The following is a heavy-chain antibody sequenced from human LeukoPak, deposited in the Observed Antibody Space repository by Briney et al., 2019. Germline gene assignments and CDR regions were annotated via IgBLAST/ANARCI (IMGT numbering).Heavy chain of an antibody. Sequence: SETLSLTCTVSGGSISSYYGSSIRQPAGKGLEWIGRIYTSGSTNYNPSLKSRVTMSVDTSKNRFSLKLSSVTAADTAVYYCARRTCGSDCYSVDYWGQGNMVTVSS. CDR2: IYTSGST. CDR1: GGSISSYY. J-gene: IGHJ4*02. D-gene: IGHD2-21*02. V-gene: IGHV4-4*07. CDR3: ARRTCGSDCYSVDY.